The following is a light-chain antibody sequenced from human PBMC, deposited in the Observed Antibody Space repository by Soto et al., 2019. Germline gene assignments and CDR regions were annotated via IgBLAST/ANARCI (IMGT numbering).Light chain of an antibody. CDR1: SGDIGSYNR. V-gene: IGLV2-14*01. J-gene: IGLJ1*01. Sequence: QSVLTQPDCVSGCPGQSITISCTGTSGDIGSYNRVSWYQQHPGKAPKLIIYEVTDRPSGVSNRFSGSKSGNTASLTISGLQAEDEAEYYCSSYTNINTRACVFGTGTKVTV. CDR3: SSYTNINTRACV. CDR2: EVT.